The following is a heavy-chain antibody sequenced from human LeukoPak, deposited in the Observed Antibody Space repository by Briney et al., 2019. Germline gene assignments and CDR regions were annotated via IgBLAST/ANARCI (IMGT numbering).Heavy chain of an antibody. Sequence: ASVKVSCKASGYTFTNYGISWVRQAPGQGLERMGWSSPYNGKTNYAQKLQGRVTMTTDTSTSTAYMELRSLRSDDTAMYYCARGLLTFGGVIGGPQALEYFQHWGQGTLVTVSS. D-gene: IGHD3-16*02. J-gene: IGHJ1*01. CDR2: SSPYNGKT. V-gene: IGHV1-18*01. CDR1: GYTFTNYG. CDR3: ARGLLTFGGVIGGPQALEYFQH.